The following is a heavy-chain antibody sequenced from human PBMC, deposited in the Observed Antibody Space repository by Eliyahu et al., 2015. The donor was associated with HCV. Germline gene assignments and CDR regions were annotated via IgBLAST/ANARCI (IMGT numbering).Heavy chain of an antibody. CDR2: ISYDGSNK. CDR1: GFTFSSYG. J-gene: IGHJ6*02. V-gene: IGHV3-30*18. CDR3: AKGTPYDSLYYNGMDV. D-gene: IGHD5-12*01. Sequence: QVQLVESGGGVVQPGRSLRLSCAASGFTFSSYGMHWVRQAPGKGLEWVAVISYDGSNKYYVDSVKGRFTISRDNSKNTLYLQMNSLRAEDTAVYYCAKGTPYDSLYYNGMDVWGQGTTVTVSS.